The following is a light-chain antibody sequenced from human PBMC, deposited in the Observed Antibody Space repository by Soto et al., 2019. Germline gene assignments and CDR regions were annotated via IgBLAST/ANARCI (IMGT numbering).Light chain of an antibody. Sequence: QSVLTQPPSASGSPGQSVTISCTGTSSDVGGYNYVSWYQQHPGKAPKLMIYEVSKRPSGVPDRFSGSKSGNTASPTVSGLQAEDEADYYCSSYAGSNNFGVFGTGTKLTVL. CDR1: SSDVGGYNY. CDR3: SSYAGSNNFGV. CDR2: EVS. J-gene: IGLJ1*01. V-gene: IGLV2-8*01.